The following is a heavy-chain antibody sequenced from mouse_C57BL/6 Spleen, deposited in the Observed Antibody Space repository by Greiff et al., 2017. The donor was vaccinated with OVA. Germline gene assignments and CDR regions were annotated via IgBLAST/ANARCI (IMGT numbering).Heavy chain of an antibody. V-gene: IGHV3-6*01. CDR1: GYSITSGYY. J-gene: IGHJ2*01. Sequence: EVQLQQSGPGLVKPSQSLSLTCSVTGYSITSGYYWNWIRQLPGNKLEWMGYISYDGSNNYNPSLKNRISITRDTSKNQFFLKLNSVTTEDTATYYCARGPDPYYFDYWGQGTTLTVSS. CDR3: ARGPDPYYFDY. CDR2: ISYDGSN.